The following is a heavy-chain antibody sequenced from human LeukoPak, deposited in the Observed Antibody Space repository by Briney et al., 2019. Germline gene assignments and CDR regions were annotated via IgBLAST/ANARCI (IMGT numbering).Heavy chain of an antibody. J-gene: IGHJ4*02. D-gene: IGHD2-8*01. V-gene: IGHV3-30*03. CDR1: GFTFSSYG. CDR3: ATRTNNSTLAY. CDR2: ISYDGSNK. Sequence: GGSLRLSCAASGFTFSSYGMHWVRQAPGKGLEWVAVISYDGSNKYYADSVKGRFTISRDNSKNTLYLQMNSLRAEDTAVYYCATRTNNSTLAYWGQGTLVTVSS.